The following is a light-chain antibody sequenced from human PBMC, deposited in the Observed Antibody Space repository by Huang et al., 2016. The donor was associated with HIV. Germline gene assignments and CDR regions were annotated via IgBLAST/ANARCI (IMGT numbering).Light chain of an antibody. CDR3: HQYYNTPYT. CDR1: QSVLDSSNNKNC. V-gene: IGKV4-1*01. CDR2: WAS. J-gene: IGKJ2*01. Sequence: DIVMTQSPDSLAVSLGERATINCKSSQSVLDSSNNKNCVAWYQQKPGQPPKLLIYWASSRESGVPDRFSGSGSGTDFTLTISSLQAEDVAVYYCHQYYNTPYTFGQGTKLEIK.